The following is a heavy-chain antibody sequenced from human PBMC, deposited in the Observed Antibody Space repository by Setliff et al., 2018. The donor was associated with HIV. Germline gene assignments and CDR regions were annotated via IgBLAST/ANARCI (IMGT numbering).Heavy chain of an antibody. D-gene: IGHD2-2*01. CDR1: SGSMTGHY. J-gene: IGHJ4*02. CDR2: LHSLGSSRVSDTP. V-gene: IGHV4-4*08. CDR3: ARGLSSQTYWGTRPLCLDY. Sequence: SETLSLTCSVSSGSMTGHYWTWVRQPPGKGLEWIGYLHSLGSSRVSDTPNYSPSLKSRITISLDTSKRPFSLTMTSVTAADTAVYYCARGLSSQTYWGTRPLCLDYWSQGPLVTVSS.